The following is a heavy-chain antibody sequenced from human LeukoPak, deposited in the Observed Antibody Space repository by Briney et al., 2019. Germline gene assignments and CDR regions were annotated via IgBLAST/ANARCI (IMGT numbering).Heavy chain of an antibody. CDR2: ISWDGGST. J-gene: IGHJ4*02. V-gene: IGHV3-43D*03. CDR3: AKGAAGYYDSSGYYYGYFDY. CDR1: GFTFDDYA. D-gene: IGHD3-22*01. Sequence: GGSLRLSCAASGFTFDDYAMHWVRQAPGKGLEWVSLISWDGGSTYYADSVKGRFTTSRDNSKNSLYLQMNSLRAEDTALYYCAKGAAGYYDSSGYYYGYFDYWGQGTLVTVSS.